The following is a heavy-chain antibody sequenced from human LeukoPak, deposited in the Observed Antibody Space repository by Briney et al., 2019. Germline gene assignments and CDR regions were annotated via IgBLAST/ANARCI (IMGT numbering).Heavy chain of an antibody. J-gene: IGHJ4*02. CDR2: IYYSGST. CDR1: GGSFSGYY. V-gene: IGHV4-59*08. Sequence: SETLSLTCAVYGGSFSGYYWSWIRQPPGKGLEWIGYIYYSGSTNYNPSLKSRVTISVDTSKNQFSLKLSSVTAADTAVYYCARLRGSYYDYVWGSYPDYYFDYWGQGTLVTVSS. CDR3: ARLRGSYYDYVWGSYPDYYFDY. D-gene: IGHD3-16*02.